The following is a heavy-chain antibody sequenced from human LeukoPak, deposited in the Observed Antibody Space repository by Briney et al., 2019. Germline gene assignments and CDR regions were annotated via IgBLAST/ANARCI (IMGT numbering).Heavy chain of an antibody. CDR3: ARDSITMIVVVRGYFDY. CDR2: ISAYNGNT. Sequence: ASVKVSCKASGYTFTSYGIIWVRQAPGQGLEWMGWISAYNGNTNYAQKLQGRVTMTTDTSTSTAYMELRSLRSDDTAVYYCARDSITMIVVVRGYFDYWGQGTLVTVSS. D-gene: IGHD3-22*01. CDR1: GYTFTSYG. J-gene: IGHJ4*02. V-gene: IGHV1-18*01.